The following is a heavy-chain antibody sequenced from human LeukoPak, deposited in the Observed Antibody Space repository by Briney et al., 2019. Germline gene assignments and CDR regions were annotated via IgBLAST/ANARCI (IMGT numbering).Heavy chain of an antibody. CDR3: AKKYGDYVGFDY. Sequence: TGGSLRLSCAASGFTFSSYAMSWVRQAPGKGLEWVSAISPRVGSTYYADSVKGRFTISRDNSKNTLYLQMDSLRAEDTAVYYCAKKYGDYVGFDYWGQGTLVTVSS. V-gene: IGHV3-23*01. CDR1: GFTFSSYA. J-gene: IGHJ4*02. CDR2: ISPRVGST. D-gene: IGHD4-17*01.